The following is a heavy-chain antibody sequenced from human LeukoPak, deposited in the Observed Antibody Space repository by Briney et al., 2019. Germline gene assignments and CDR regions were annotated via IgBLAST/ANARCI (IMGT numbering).Heavy chain of an antibody. D-gene: IGHD2-21*01. CDR2: IKPSDGTT. CDR3: ARVFAAGVWFDY. Sequence: ASVKVSCKASGYTFTSYYIHWVRQAPGQGLEWMGIIKPSDGTTSYAQKFQGRVTMTRDTSTSTVYMELSSLRSEDTAVYYCARVFAAGVWFDYWGQGTLVTVSS. J-gene: IGHJ4*02. CDR1: GYTFTSYY. V-gene: IGHV1-46*01.